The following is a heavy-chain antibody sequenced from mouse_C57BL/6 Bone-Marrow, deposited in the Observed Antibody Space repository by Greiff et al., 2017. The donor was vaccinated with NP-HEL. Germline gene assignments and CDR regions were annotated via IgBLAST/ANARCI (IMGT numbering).Heavy chain of an antibody. CDR1: GYTFTSYW. D-gene: IGHD2-4*01. V-gene: IGHV1-50*01. J-gene: IGHJ4*01. CDR2: IDPSDSYT. Sequence: QVQLQQPGAELVKPGASVKLSCKASGYTFTSYWMQWVKQRPGQGLEWIGEIDPSDSYTNYTQKFKGKATLTVDTSSSTAYMQLSSLPSEDSAFYYCARTSLYDYDPLYAMDYWGQGTSVTVSS. CDR3: ARTSLYDYDPLYAMDY.